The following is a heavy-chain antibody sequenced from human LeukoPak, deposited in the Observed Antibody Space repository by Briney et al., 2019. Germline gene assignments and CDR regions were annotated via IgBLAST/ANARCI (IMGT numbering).Heavy chain of an antibody. Sequence: PGESLRLSCAASGFTFSSYMMIWVRQAPGKGLEWVSGVSNTGGSTYHADSVKGRFTISRDNSKNTVYLQMNSLRAEDTAVYYCAKANRGWSPCDYWGQGTLVTVSS. D-gene: IGHD6-19*01. CDR2: VSNTGGST. CDR3: AKANRGWSPCDY. V-gene: IGHV3-23*01. J-gene: IGHJ4*02. CDR1: GFTFSSYM.